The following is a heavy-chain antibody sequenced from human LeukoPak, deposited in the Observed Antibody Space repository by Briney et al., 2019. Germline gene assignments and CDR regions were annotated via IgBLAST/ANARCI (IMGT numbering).Heavy chain of an antibody. J-gene: IGHJ6*03. CDR1: GGTFSSYA. CDR3: ARGGYINYYYYYMDV. V-gene: IGHV1-69*05. Sequence: SVKVSCKASGGTFSSYAISWVRQAPGQGLEWMGRIIPIFGTANYAQKFQGRVMITTDESTSTAYMELSSLRSEDTAVYYCARGGYINYYYYYMDVWGKGTTVTVSS. D-gene: IGHD1-1*01. CDR2: IIPIFGTA.